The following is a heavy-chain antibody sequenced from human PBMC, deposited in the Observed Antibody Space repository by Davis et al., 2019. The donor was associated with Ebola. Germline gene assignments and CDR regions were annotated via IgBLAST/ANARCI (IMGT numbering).Heavy chain of an antibody. CDR1: GGSISSYY. D-gene: IGHD3-22*01. Sequence: MPGGSLRLSCTVSGGSISSYYWSWIRQPPGKGLEWIGYIYYSGSTNYNPSLKSRVTISVDTSKNQFSLKLSSVTAADTAVYYCARHTYYYDSSGYYRGDYFDYWGQGTLVTVSS. V-gene: IGHV4-59*08. J-gene: IGHJ4*02. CDR3: ARHTYYYDSSGYYRGDYFDY. CDR2: IYYSGST.